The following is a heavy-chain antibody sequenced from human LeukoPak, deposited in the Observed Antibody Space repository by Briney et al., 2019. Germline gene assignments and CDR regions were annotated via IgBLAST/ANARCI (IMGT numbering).Heavy chain of an antibody. CDR2: LHTSGST. CDR1: GGSISSSNW. CDR3: ARDFGYGDYFFDD. V-gene: IGHV4-4*07. Sequence: PSGTLSLTCAVSGGSISSSNWWSWIRQPAGEGLEWIGRLHTSGSTHYNPSLKSRVTMSVDTSKNQFSLKLSSVTAADTAVYYCARDFGYGDYFFDDWGQGTLVTVSS. J-gene: IGHJ4*02. D-gene: IGHD4-17*01.